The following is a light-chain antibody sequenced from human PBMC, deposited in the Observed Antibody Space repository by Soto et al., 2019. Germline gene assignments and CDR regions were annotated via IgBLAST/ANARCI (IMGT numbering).Light chain of an antibody. CDR2: DAS. CDR3: QHRAGWPHP. Sequence: EIVLKQSTATLSLSPGERATLSCRASQSVSTYLAWYQQKPGQAPSLLRYDASNRATGIPARFSGSGSGTDFTRTISSLEPEDFAVYHCQHRAGWPHPFGQGTKLELQ. CDR1: QSVSTY. J-gene: IGKJ2*01. V-gene: IGKV3-11*01.